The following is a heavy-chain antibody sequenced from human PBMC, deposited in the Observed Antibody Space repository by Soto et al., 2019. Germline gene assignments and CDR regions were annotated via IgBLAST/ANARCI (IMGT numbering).Heavy chain of an antibody. V-gene: IGHV3-74*01. Sequence: EMQLVESGGDLVQPGGSLRLSCTASGFTFSDYWMHWVRHAPGKGLVWVSRISSDGTGTTYADSVKGRFPISRDNAKNTLYLQMNSLRDEDTAVYYCACSYGMDVWGQGTTVTVSS. CDR3: ACSYGMDV. D-gene: IGHD3-10*02. CDR1: GFTFSDYW. J-gene: IGHJ6*02. CDR2: ISSDGTGT.